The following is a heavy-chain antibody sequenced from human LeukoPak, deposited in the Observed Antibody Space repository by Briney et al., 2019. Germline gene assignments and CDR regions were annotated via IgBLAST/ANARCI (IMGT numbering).Heavy chain of an antibody. Sequence: SETLSLTCTVSGASISSFYWSWFRQPPGKGLEWFAYIFYSGTTNYNPSLKRRLTMSIDTSKNQFSLRLSSVTAADTAIYYCARLTSDYDFDFWGQGTLVTVSS. V-gene: IGHV4-59*01. CDR2: IFYSGTT. CDR3: ARLTSDYDFDF. D-gene: IGHD4-17*01. J-gene: IGHJ4*02. CDR1: GASISSFY.